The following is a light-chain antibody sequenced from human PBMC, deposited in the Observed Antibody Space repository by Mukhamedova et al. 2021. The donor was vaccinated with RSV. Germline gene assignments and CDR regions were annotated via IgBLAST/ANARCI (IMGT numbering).Light chain of an antibody. Sequence: QKPGQSPVLLIYQDTKRPSGIPERFSGSNSGNTATLTISGTQATDEADYYCQAWASDTHVVFGVGTKLTVL. V-gene: IGLV3-1*01. CDR2: QDT. CDR3: QAWASDTHVV. J-gene: IGLJ2*01.